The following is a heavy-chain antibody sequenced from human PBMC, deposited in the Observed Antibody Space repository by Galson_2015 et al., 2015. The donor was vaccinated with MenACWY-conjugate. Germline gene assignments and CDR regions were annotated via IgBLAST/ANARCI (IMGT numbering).Heavy chain of an antibody. Sequence: QSGAEVKKPGESLRISCKGSGYSFSSYWITWVRQMPGKGLEWMGRIDPSDSYTNYSPSFQGHVTISADKSISTAYLQWSSLKASDTAMYYCARTPLRTTCYHDSSGYYNFDDWGQGTLVTVSS. CDR2: IDPSDSYT. V-gene: IGHV5-10-1*01. J-gene: IGHJ4*02. CDR1: GYSFSSYW. CDR3: ARTPLRTTCYHDSSGYYNFDD. D-gene: IGHD3-22*01.